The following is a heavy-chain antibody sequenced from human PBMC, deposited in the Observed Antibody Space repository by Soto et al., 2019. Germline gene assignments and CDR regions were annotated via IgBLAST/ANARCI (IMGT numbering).Heavy chain of an antibody. CDR1: GFTVSSNY. V-gene: IGHV3-66*01. J-gene: IGHJ4*02. D-gene: IGHD4-17*01. Sequence: EVQLVESGGGLVQPGGSLRLSCAASGFTVSSNYMSWVRQAPGKGLEWVSVIYSGGSTYYADSVKGRFTISRDNSKNTLYLQMNSLRGEDTAVYYCAREGYGERGGFDYWGQGTLVTVSS. CDR2: IYSGGST. CDR3: AREGYGERGGFDY.